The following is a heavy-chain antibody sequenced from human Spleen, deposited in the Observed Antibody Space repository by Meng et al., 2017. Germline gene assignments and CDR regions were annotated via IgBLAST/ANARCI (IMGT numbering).Heavy chain of an antibody. J-gene: IGHJ2*01. V-gene: IGHV4-31*03. CDR1: GGSISSDVYY. Sequence: QVPLLESGPGLVKPSQTLSLTCTVSGGSISSDVYYWNWIRQHPGKGLEWIGYIYYSVGTYYNPSLKSRVTISIDTSKNHFSLRLTSVTAADTAVYYCARGKGYSSGWTDWYFDLWGRGTLVTVSS. CDR3: ARGKGYSSGWTDWYFDL. CDR2: IYYSVGT. D-gene: IGHD6-19*01.